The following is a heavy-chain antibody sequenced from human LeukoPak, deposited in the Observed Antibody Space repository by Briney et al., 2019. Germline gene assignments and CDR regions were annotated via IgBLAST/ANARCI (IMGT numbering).Heavy chain of an antibody. CDR3: AGGSDYYYGMDV. V-gene: IGHV3-30-3*01. Sequence: GGSLRLSCVVSGFTFSSYAMHWVRQAPGKGLEWVAVISYDGNIEYYADSVKGRFTISRDNSKNTLYLQMSSLRPEDTTVYYCAGGSDYYYGMDVWGQGTTVTVSS. CDR2: ISYDGNIE. CDR1: GFTFSSYA. J-gene: IGHJ6*02. D-gene: IGHD3-10*01.